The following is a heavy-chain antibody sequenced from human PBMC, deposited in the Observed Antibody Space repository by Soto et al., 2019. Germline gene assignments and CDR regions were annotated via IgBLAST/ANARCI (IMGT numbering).Heavy chain of an antibody. V-gene: IGHV3-30-3*01. CDR3: AREWITAGDLEY. D-gene: IGHD3-16*01. Sequence: QVQLVESGGGVVQPGRSLRLSCAASGFTFSSHSIRCVRQAPGKGLAWVAVISYDGSIKYYADSVKGRFTISRDNSKNTAYLPMNRLRAEETAVFYCAREWITAGDLEYWGQGTLVIVSS. J-gene: IGHJ4*02. CDR1: GFTFSSHS. CDR2: ISYDGSIK.